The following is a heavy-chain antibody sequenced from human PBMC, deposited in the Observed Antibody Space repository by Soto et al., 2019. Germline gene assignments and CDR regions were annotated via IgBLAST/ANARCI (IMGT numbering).Heavy chain of an antibody. CDR2: IYYSGGT. CDR1: GGSISSSDYY. CDR3: ARGDNPDY. Sequence: PSETLSLTCTVSGGSISSSDYYWSWIRQPPGKGLEWIGYIYYSGGTNYNPSLKSRVTISVDTSKNQFSLKLSSVTAADTAIYYCARGDNPDYWGQGTLVTVSS. V-gene: IGHV4-61*08. J-gene: IGHJ4*02. D-gene: IGHD1-20*01.